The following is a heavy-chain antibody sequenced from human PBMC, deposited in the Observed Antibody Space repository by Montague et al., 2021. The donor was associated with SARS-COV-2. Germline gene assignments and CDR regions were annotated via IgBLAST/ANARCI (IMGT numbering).Heavy chain of an antibody. V-gene: IGHV4-4*07. J-gene: IGHJ6*02. Sequence: SETLSLTCTVSDGSISNYYWTWIRQPAGKGLEWIGRLYTSGSTTYNPSLKSRVTMSVDTSENQFSLNVTSVTAADTAIYYCARESGYSSGWRYYYGMDVWGQGTTVTVS. CDR2: LYTSGST. CDR3: ARESGYSSGWRYYYGMDV. CDR1: DGSISNYY. D-gene: IGHD6-19*01.